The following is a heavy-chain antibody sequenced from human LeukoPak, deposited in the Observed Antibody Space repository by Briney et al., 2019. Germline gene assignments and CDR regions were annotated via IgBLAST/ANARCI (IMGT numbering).Heavy chain of an antibody. CDR3: ARGLFLSGYLDAFDL. V-gene: IGHV3-30*02. D-gene: IGHD3-22*01. CDR1: GSTFSSYG. J-gene: IGHJ3*01. Sequence: PGGSLRLSCAASGSTFSSYGIHWVRQAPGKGLEWVAFIRYDGSNRYCADSVKGRFTISRDNSKNTLYVQMNSLRVEDTAVYYCARGLFLSGYLDAFDLWGQGTVVTVSS. CDR2: IRYDGSNR.